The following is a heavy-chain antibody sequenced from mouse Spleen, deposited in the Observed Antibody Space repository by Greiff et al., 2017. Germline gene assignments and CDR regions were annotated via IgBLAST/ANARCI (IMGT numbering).Heavy chain of an antibody. D-gene: IGHD4-1*01. V-gene: IGHV14-2*01. CDR1: GFNIKDYY. CDR2: IDPEDGET. CDR3: ARGTGTADWYFDV. Sequence: EVKLMESGAELVKPGASVKLSCTASGFNIKDYYMHWVKQRTEQGLEWIGRIDPEDGETKYAPKFQGKATITADTSSNTAYLQLSSLTSEDTAVYYCARGTGTADWYFDVWGTGTTVTVSS. J-gene: IGHJ1*03.